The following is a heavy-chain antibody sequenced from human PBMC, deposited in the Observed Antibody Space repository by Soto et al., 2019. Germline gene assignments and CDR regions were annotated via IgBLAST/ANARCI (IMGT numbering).Heavy chain of an antibody. V-gene: IGHV2-5*02. J-gene: IGHJ4*02. CDR2: IYWDDDT. D-gene: IGHD3-22*01. CDR1: GFSLRDSTVS. Sequence: QITLKESGPTLVKPTQPLTLTCTFSGFSLRDSTVSVGWVRQPPGRALEWLALIYWDDDTRFTPSLQNRLTVTKDTSKNQVVLTMTNVDPEDTGTYFCVHRGDYQDRSGFSHPHFDYWGAGTLVTVSS. CDR3: VHRGDYQDRSGFSHPHFDY.